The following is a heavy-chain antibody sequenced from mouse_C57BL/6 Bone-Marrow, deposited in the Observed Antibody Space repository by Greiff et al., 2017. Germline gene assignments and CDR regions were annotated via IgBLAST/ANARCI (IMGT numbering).Heavy chain of an antibody. J-gene: IGHJ3*01. Sequence: EVQVVESGPVLVKPGASVKMSCKASGYTFTDYYMNWVKQSHGKSLEWIGVINPYNGGTSYNQKFKGKATLTVDKSSSTAYMELNSLTSEDSAVYYCARGDSYGFAYWGQGTLVTVSA. V-gene: IGHV1-19*01. CDR1: GYTFTDYY. CDR3: ARGDSYGFAY. D-gene: IGHD1-1*01. CDR2: INPYNGGT.